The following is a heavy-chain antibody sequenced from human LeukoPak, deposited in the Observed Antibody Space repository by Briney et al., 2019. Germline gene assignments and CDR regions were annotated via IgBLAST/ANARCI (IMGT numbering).Heavy chain of an antibody. CDR3: ASSPYSTPPLKFFQH. CDR2: ISGYNGNT. V-gene: IGHV1-18*01. J-gene: IGHJ1*01. D-gene: IGHD4-11*01. CDR1: GYNFTDYG. Sequence: ASVKVSCKTSGYNFTDYGISWLRQAPGQGLEWMGWISGYNGNTYYAQRFQGRVTMTTDTPTSTAYMEVRTLRSDDTAFYYCASSPYSTPPLKFFQHWGQGTLVTVSS.